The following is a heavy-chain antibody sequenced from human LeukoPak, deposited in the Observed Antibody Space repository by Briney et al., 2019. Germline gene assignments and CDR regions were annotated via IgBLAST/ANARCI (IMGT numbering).Heavy chain of an antibody. CDR1: GYSISSGYY. V-gene: IGHV4-38-2*02. Sequence: PSETLSLTCTVSGYSISSGYYWGWIRQPPGKGLEWIGSIYHSGSTYYNPSLKSRVTISVDTSKNQFSLKLSSVTAADTAVYYCARDRRDSSGTDYWGQGTLVTVSS. CDR2: IYHSGST. D-gene: IGHD3-22*01. J-gene: IGHJ4*02. CDR3: ARDRRDSSGTDY.